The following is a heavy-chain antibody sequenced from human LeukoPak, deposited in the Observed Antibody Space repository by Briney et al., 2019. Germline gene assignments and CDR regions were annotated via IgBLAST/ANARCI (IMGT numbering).Heavy chain of an antibody. V-gene: IGHV4-61*02. CDR2: IYTSGTT. J-gene: IGHJ5*02. Sequence: SETLSLTCTVSGGSISSGSYYWSWIRQPAGKGLEWIGRIYTSGTTNYNPSLKSRVTISVDTSKNQFSLKLSSVTAADTAVYYCARVQSRLSWFDPWGQGTLVTVSS. CDR3: ARVQSRLSWFDP. CDR1: GGSISSGSYY.